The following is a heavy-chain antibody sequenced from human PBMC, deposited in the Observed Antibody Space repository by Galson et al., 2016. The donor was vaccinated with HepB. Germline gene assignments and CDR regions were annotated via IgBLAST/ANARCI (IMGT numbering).Heavy chain of an antibody. CDR3: ARGFWAVAGYYFDY. CDR1: GFTFSSSW. CDR2: IKRVGIEK. Sequence: LRLSCAVSGFTFSSSWMSWVRQAPGKGLEWVAIIKRVGIEKFYVDSLKGRFTISRDDANNSLYLQMNSLRVEDTAVYYCARGFWAVAGYYFDYWGQGTLVTVSS. D-gene: IGHD6-19*01. J-gene: IGHJ4*02. V-gene: IGHV3-7*02.